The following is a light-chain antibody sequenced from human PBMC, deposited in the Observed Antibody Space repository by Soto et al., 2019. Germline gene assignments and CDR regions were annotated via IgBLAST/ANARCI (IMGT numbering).Light chain of an antibody. CDR3: QQRSNWPPT. V-gene: IGKV3-11*01. J-gene: IGKJ1*01. Sequence: EIVLTQSPATLSLSPGERAALSCRTSQSVGSHLAWYQQKPGQAPRLLIYDASTRATGIPARFSGSGSGTDFTLTITSLEPEDFAVYYCQQRSNWPPTFGQGTKVDIK. CDR1: QSVGSH. CDR2: DAS.